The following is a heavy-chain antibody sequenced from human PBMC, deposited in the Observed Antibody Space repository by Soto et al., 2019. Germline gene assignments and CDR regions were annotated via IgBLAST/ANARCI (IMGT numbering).Heavy chain of an antibody. V-gene: IGHV3-23*01. J-gene: IGHJ4*02. CDR2: IIGSGGST. D-gene: IGHD5-18*01. CDR1: GFTFSSYA. Sequence: PGGSLRLSCAASGFTFSSYAMSWVRQAPGKGLEWVSVIIGSGGSTYYADSVKGRFTISRDNSKNTLYLQMNSLRAEDTAVYYCAKGGYSYGYSPFDYWGQGTLVTVSS. CDR3: AKGGYSYGYSPFDY.